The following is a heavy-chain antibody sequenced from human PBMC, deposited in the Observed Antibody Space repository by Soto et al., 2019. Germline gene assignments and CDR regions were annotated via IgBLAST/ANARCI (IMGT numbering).Heavy chain of an antibody. Sequence: GGSLRLSCAASGFTFSSYAMSWVRQAPGKGLEWVSAISGSGGSTYYADSVKGRFTISRDNSKNTLYLQMNSLRAEDTAVYYCARSEDDYGDYGADYWGQGTLVTVSS. J-gene: IGHJ4*02. CDR2: ISGSGGST. CDR3: ARSEDDYGDYGADY. D-gene: IGHD4-17*01. CDR1: GFTFSSYA. V-gene: IGHV3-23*01.